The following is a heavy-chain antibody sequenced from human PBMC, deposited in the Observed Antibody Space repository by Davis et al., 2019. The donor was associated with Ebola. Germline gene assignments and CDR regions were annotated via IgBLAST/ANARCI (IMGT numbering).Heavy chain of an antibody. CDR2: IYYSGST. CDR3: ARDELRYYYGSGVYYYYGMDV. CDR1: GGSVSSGSYY. Sequence: SETLSLTCTVSGGSVSSGSYYWSWIRQPPGKGLEWIGYIYYSGSTNYNPSLKSRVTISVDTSKNQFSLKLSSVTAADTAVYYCARDELRYYYGSGVYYYYGMDVWGQGTTVTVSS. J-gene: IGHJ6*02. D-gene: IGHD3-10*01. V-gene: IGHV4-61*01.